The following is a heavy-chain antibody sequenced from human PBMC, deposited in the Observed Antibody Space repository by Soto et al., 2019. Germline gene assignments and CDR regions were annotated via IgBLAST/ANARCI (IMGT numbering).Heavy chain of an antibody. Sequence: PSETLSLTCTVSGGSISSSSYYWGWIRQPPGKGLEWIGSIYYSGSTYYNPSLKSRVTISVDTSKNQFSLKLSSVTAADTAVYYCARPVIAAAGIDYWGQGTLVTVS. V-gene: IGHV4-39*01. J-gene: IGHJ4*02. D-gene: IGHD6-13*01. CDR3: ARPVIAAAGIDY. CDR1: GGSISSSSYY. CDR2: IYYSGST.